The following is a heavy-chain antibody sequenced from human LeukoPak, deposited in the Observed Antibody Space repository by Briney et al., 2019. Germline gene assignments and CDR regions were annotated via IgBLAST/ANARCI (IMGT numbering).Heavy chain of an antibody. D-gene: IGHD6-19*01. J-gene: IGHJ5*02. CDR2: IYTSGNT. Sequence: SETLSLTCSVSGASISSYYWSWIRQPAGKGLEWIGRIYTSGNTNYNPSLKSRVTMSVDTSNNQFSLKLTSVTAADTAVYYCAKGAGPPWFDPWGQGTLVTVSS. CDR3: AKGAGPPWFDP. CDR1: GASISSYY. V-gene: IGHV4-4*07.